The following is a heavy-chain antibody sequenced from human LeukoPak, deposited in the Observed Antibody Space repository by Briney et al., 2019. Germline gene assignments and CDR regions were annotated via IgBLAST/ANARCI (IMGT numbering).Heavy chain of an antibody. J-gene: IGHJ4*02. Sequence: ASVKVSCKASGYTFADYFIHWVRQAPGQGLEWMGRINPNTGGAEYAPKFQGWVTMPRDTSISTAYVEVNRLISDDTAAYYCARDLTSTSNWEFDYWGQGTLVIVSS. V-gene: IGHV1-2*04. CDR3: ARDLTSTSNWEFDY. CDR2: INPNTGGA. D-gene: IGHD1-26*01. CDR1: GYTFADYF.